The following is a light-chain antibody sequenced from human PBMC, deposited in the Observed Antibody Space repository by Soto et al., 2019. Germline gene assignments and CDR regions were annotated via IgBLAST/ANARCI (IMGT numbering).Light chain of an antibody. CDR2: GAS. CDR1: HSVSSN. Sequence: EIVMTQSPATLSVSPGERATLSCRASHSVSSNLAWYQQKPGQAPRLLIYGASTRATGFPARFSGSRSGTEFTLTISSLQSEDFAVYVCQQYDNWPLTFGGGTKVEIK. V-gene: IGKV3-15*01. CDR3: QQYDNWPLT. J-gene: IGKJ4*01.